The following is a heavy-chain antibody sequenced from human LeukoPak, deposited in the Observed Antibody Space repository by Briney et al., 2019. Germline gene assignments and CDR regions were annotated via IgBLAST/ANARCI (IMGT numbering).Heavy chain of an antibody. CDR3: ARHNPQLGNAFDV. Sequence: ASVKVSCKASGYTFTTYSISWVRQTPGQGLEWMGWISAYIGNTDYAQKVQGRVTMTTDTSTSKAYMELRSLRSDDTAMYYCARHNPQLGNAFDVWGQGTMVTVSS. CDR2: ISAYIGNT. J-gene: IGHJ3*01. CDR1: GYTFTTYS. D-gene: IGHD7-27*01. V-gene: IGHV1-18*01.